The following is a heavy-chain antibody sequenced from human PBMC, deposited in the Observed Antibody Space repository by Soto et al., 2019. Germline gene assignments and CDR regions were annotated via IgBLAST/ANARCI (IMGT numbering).Heavy chain of an antibody. CDR2: INPNSGNT. D-gene: IGHD5-12*01. CDR1: GYIFTNYD. J-gene: IGHJ4*02. CDR3: ARGLYSGYDLFDS. Sequence: ASVKVSCKASGYIFTNYDINWVRQATGQGLEYLGWINPNSGNTGYVQKFQGRVTMTRNTSINTAYMELSRLRSEDTAVYYCARGLYSGYDLFDSWGQGTLVTVS. V-gene: IGHV1-8*01.